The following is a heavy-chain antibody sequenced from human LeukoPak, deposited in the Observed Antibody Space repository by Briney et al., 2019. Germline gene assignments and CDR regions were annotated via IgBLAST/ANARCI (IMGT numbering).Heavy chain of an antibody. CDR1: GFTFSSYG. D-gene: IGHD3-10*01. J-gene: IGHJ3*02. CDR2: ISDSGGYI. Sequence: GGSLGLSCAASGFTFSSYGISWVRQAPGKGLEWVSAISDSGGYIYYAGSVKGRFTISRDNAKNSLYLQMNSLRAEDTAVYYCARVRITMVGGVISAFDIWGQGTMVTVSS. V-gene: IGHV3-21*01. CDR3: ARVRITMVGGVISAFDI.